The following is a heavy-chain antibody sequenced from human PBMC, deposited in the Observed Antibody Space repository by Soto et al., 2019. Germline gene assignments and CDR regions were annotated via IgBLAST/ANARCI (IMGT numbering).Heavy chain of an antibody. CDR2: ISYDGGNK. CDR1: GFTFSSYA. Sequence: PGGSLRLSCAASGFTFSSYAMHWVRQAPGKGLEWVAVISYDGGNKYYADSVKGRFTISRDNSKNTLYPQMNSLRAEDTAVYYCARAGRRQLGLDYWGQGTLVTVSS. D-gene: IGHD6-6*01. J-gene: IGHJ4*02. CDR3: ARAGRRQLGLDY. V-gene: IGHV3-30-3*01.